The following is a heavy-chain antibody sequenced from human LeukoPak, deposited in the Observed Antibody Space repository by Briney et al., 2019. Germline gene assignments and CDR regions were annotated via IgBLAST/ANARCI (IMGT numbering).Heavy chain of an antibody. CDR2: ISWDGGST. J-gene: IGHJ2*01. D-gene: IGHD3-16*01. Sequence: PGGSLRLSCAASRFSLADYTMHWVRHGPGKGLEWVSFISWDGGSTYYTDSAKGRFTISKDNSKNSLYLQMNSLGTEDTALYFCARTSLGDYWYFDLWGRGTPVTVSS. CDR3: ARTSLGDYWYFDL. CDR1: RFSLADYT. V-gene: IGHV3-43*01.